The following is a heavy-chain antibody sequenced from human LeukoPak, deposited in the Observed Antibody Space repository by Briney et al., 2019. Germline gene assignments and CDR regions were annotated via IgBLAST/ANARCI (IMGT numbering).Heavy chain of an antibody. D-gene: IGHD3-10*01. J-gene: IGHJ5*02. CDR3: ARYGSGSTWFDP. V-gene: IGHV4-30-4*01. CDR1: GGSISSDNYQ. Sequence: SQTLSLTCTVSGGSISSDNYQWSWIRQPPGKGLEWIGYINYSGSTYYNPSLKSRVTISVDASKNHFSLRLSSVTAADTAVYYCARYGSGSTWFDPWGQGTLVTVSS. CDR2: INYSGST.